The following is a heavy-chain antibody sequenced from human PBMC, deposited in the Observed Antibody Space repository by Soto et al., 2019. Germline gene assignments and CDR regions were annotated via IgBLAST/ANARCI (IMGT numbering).Heavy chain of an antibody. CDR2: IIPIFGTA. CDR1: GGTFSSYA. D-gene: IGHD3-22*01. J-gene: IGHJ2*01. CDR3: AYCYDSSGYLDWYFDL. Sequence: QVQLVQSGAEVKKPGSSVKVSCKASGGTFSSYAISWVRQAPGQGLEWMGGIIPIFGTANYAQKFQGRVTITADESTSTAYMELSSLRSEDTALYYCAYCYDSSGYLDWYFDLWGRGTLVTVSS. V-gene: IGHV1-69*01.